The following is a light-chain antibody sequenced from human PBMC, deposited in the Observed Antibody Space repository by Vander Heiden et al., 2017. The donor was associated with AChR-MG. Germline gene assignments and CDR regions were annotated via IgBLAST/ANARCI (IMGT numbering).Light chain of an antibody. CDR1: QSISTY. CDR3: QQSYSTLLT. CDR2: AVS. J-gene: IGKJ4*01. V-gene: IGKV1-39*01. Sequence: IQKTQSPSSLSASVGDRVTITCRASQSISTYLNWYQQKPGKAPKLLIYAVSRLHSGVPSRFSGGGSVTEFTLTISNLQPEDVATYFCQQSYSTLLTFGGGSKVEIK.